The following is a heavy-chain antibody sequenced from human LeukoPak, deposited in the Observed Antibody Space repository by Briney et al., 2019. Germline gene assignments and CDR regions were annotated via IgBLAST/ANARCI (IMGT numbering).Heavy chain of an antibody. D-gene: IGHD3-22*01. Sequence: ASVKVSCKASGYTFTSYGISWVRQAPGQGLEWMGWISAYNGNTNYAQKLQGRVTITADESTSTAYMELSSLRSEDTAVYYCARERSDYYDSSGYYDGYYFDYWGQGTLVTVSS. CDR1: GYTFTSYG. CDR2: ISAYNGNT. CDR3: ARERSDYYDSSGYYDGYYFDY. J-gene: IGHJ4*02. V-gene: IGHV1-18*01.